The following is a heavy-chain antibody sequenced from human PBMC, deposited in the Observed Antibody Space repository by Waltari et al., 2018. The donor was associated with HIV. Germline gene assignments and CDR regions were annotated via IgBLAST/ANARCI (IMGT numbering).Heavy chain of an antibody. D-gene: IGHD3-10*01. CDR1: GFTFRRSA. CDR2: ISGSGGDT. Sequence: LESGGNLVQPGGSLKLSCAASGFTFRRSAMTLVRQAPGKGLEWVSGISGSGGDTLFADSVKGRFTISRDASTVYLSMNRLTAEDTAVYYCAKVGLSGRWLLRRPFYFDYWGQGILVTVSS. J-gene: IGHJ4*02. CDR3: AKVGLSGRWLLRRPFYFDY. V-gene: IGHV3-23*01.